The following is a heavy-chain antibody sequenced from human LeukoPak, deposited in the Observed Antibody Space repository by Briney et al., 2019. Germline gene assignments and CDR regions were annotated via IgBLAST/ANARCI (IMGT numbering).Heavy chain of an antibody. Sequence: PGGSLRLSCAATGFLFSNSAIHWVRQAPGRGLEWVAGIAYEGTIRNYADSVRGRFIISRDNSKNTLYLQMNSLRAEDTTVYYCATYYYDSGTDYWGQGTLVTVSS. CDR1: GFLFSNSA. CDR2: IAYEGTIR. D-gene: IGHD3-22*01. J-gene: IGHJ4*02. V-gene: IGHV3-30*01. CDR3: ATYYYDSGTDY.